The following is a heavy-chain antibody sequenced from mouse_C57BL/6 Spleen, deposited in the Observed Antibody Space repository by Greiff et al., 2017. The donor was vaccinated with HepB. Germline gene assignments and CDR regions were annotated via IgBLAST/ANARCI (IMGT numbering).Heavy chain of an antibody. CDR1: GFNIKDDY. D-gene: IGHD1-1*01. V-gene: IGHV14-4*01. J-gene: IGHJ3*01. Sequence: EVQLQQSGAELVRPGASVKLSCTASGFNIKDDYMHWVKQRPEQGLEWIGWIDPENGDTEYASEFQGKATITADTSSNTAYLQLSSLTSEDTAVYYCATVVPLPYGGQGTLVTVSA. CDR2: IDPENGDT. CDR3: ATVVPLPY.